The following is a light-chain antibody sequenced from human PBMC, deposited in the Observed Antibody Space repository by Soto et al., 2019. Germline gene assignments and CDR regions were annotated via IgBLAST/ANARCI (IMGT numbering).Light chain of an antibody. V-gene: IGKV3-20*01. CDR3: HQCGSSPPRT. CDR2: GAS. J-gene: IGKJ1*01. CDR1: QSISGSY. Sequence: EIVLTQSPGTLSLSPGERATLSCRASQSISGSYLAWYQQKPGQAPRLLMYGASSRATGTPYRFSGSGSGTDFPLTISRLEPEDCGVYYSHQCGSSPPRTFSRGTK.